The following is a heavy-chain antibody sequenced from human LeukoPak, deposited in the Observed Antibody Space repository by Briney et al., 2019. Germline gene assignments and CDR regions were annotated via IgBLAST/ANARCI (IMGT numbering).Heavy chain of an antibody. CDR2: TYYRSKWYN. CDR1: GDSVSSNSAS. D-gene: IGHD6-13*01. V-gene: IGHV6-1*01. J-gene: IGHJ3*02. CDR3: TRGSFFDI. Sequence: SQTLSLTCAISGDSVSSNSASWNWLRLSPSRGLEWLGRTYYRSKWYNDYGTSLKSRITINPDTSKNQLSLQLNSVTPEDTAVYYCTRGSFFDIWGQGTLVTVSS.